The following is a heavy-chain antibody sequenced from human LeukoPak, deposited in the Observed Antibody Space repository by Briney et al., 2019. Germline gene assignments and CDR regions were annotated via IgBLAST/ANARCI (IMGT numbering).Heavy chain of an antibody. Sequence: GGSLRLSCAASGFTVSSNYMSWVRQAPGKGLEWVSSIDSSGGYMFYADSVKGRFIISRDNAKDSLYLQMNSLRVEDTAVYYCLRGDRRGYWGQGTLVTVSS. CDR2: IDSSGGYM. J-gene: IGHJ4*02. CDR3: LRGDRRGY. CDR1: GFTVSSNY. V-gene: IGHV3-21*06.